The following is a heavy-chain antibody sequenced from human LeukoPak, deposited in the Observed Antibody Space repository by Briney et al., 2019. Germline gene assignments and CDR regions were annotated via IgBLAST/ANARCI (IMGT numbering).Heavy chain of an antibody. V-gene: IGHV4-4*02. Sequence: PSGTLSLTCGVSGGSITNINYWTWVRQPPGKGLEWIGEVNLQGCTNYNPSLMGRVAIAVDTSENHISLQLTSVTAADTAVYYCAREGGPYRPLDYSGQGTLVTVSS. CDR2: VNLQGCT. CDR3: AREGGPYRPLDY. CDR1: GGSITNINY. J-gene: IGHJ4*02.